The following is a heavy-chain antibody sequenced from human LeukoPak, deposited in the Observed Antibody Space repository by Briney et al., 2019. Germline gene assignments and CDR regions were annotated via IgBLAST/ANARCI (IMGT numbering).Heavy chain of an antibody. Sequence: GGSLRLSCAASGFTFSSYSMNWVRQAPGKGLEWVSAISGSGGSTYYADSVKGRFTISRDNSKNTLYLQMNSLRAEDTAVYYCAKESSGITIFGVVIMGFDYWGQGTLVTVSS. V-gene: IGHV3-23*01. D-gene: IGHD3-3*01. J-gene: IGHJ4*02. CDR2: ISGSGGST. CDR3: AKESSGITIFGVVIMGFDY. CDR1: GFTFSSYS.